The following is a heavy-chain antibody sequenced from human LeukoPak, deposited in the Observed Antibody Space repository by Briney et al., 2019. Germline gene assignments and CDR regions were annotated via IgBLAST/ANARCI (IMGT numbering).Heavy chain of an antibody. J-gene: IGHJ4*02. CDR1: GGSISSYY. Sequence: SETLSLTCTVSGGSISSYYWSWIRQPPGHGLELIGYIYYSGSTNYNPSLKSRVTISVDTSKNQFSLKLSSVTAADTAVYYCAREGIAARYFDYWGQGTLVTVSS. V-gene: IGHV4-59*01. CDR3: AREGIAARYFDY. D-gene: IGHD6-6*01. CDR2: IYYSGST.